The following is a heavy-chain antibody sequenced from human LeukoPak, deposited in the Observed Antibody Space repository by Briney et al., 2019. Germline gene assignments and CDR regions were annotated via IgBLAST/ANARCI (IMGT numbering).Heavy chain of an antibody. J-gene: IGHJ6*03. D-gene: IGHD3-22*01. CDR2: VSGGDPTT. CDR1: DFSFATYG. V-gene: IGHV3-23*01. CDR3: AKDGGGYYPSYYYYMDV. Sequence: GGSLRLSCAASDFSFATYGMGWVRQAPGRGLEWVSSVSGGDPTTYYADSVKGRFTISRDNSKNNLYLQMNSLRAEDTATYYCAKDGGGYYPSYYYYMDVWGKGTTVTISS.